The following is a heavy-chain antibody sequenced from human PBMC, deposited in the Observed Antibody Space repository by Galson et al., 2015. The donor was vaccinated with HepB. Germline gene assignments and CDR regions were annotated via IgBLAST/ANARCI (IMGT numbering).Heavy chain of an antibody. CDR1: GFTFRNYA. Sequence: SLRLSCAASGFTFRNYAMSWVRQAPGKGLEWVSAITPSGDNTYSADSVKGRFTISRDNSKNTLFLQKTGLTADDTAIYYCARDLALGTTIISDYWGQGTLVTVSS. V-gene: IGHV3-23*01. D-gene: IGHD3-22*01. CDR3: ARDLALGTTIISDY. CDR2: ITPSGDNT. J-gene: IGHJ4*02.